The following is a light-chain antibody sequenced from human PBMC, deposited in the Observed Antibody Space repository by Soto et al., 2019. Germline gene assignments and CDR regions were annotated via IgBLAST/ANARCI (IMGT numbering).Light chain of an antibody. CDR1: SSDVGIYNY. CDR2: DVT. CDR3: RSYGGAYTFVI. Sequence: QSALTQPRSVSGSPGQSVTISCTGTSSDVGIYNYVSWYQQHPGKAPKLIIFDVTKRPSGVPDRFSGSKSGNTASLTIPGLQAEDEADYFCRSYGGAYTFVIFGGGTKVTVL. J-gene: IGLJ2*01. V-gene: IGLV2-11*01.